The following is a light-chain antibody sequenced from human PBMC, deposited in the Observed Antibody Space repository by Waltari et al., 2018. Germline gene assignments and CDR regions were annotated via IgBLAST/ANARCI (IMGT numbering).Light chain of an antibody. J-gene: IGKJ2*01. CDR2: DSS. Sequence: EIVMTQSPATLSVSPGDTATLSCRASQNIHTYLAWYQQKPGQAPRLLMYDSSSRATDFPARFSGSGSGTTFTLTIRSLQSEDYALYYCHQYNEWPHTFGQGTNLAIK. CDR3: HQYNEWPHT. CDR1: QNIHTY. V-gene: IGKV3-15*01.